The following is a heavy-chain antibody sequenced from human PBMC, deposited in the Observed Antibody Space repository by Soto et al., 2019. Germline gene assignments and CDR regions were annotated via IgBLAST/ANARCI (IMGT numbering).Heavy chain of an antibody. Sequence: GGSLRLSCAASGFTFSSYVMHWVRQAPGKGLEWVAVISYDGSNKYYADSVKGRFTISRDNSKNTLYLQMNSLRAEDTAVYYCANNQDYYDSSGYSDYWGQGTLVTGSS. CDR1: GFTFSSYV. D-gene: IGHD3-22*01. CDR3: ANNQDYYDSSGYSDY. CDR2: ISYDGSNK. J-gene: IGHJ4*02. V-gene: IGHV3-30*18.